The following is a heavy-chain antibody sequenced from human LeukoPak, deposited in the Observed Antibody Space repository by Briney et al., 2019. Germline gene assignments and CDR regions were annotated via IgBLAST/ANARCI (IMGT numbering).Heavy chain of an antibody. CDR2: ISAYNGNT. J-gene: IGHJ5*02. CDR3: ARERYSSSWYGGPSNWFAP. D-gene: IGHD6-13*01. V-gene: IGHV1-18*01. CDR1: GYTFTSYG. Sequence: GASVKVSCKASGYTFTSYGISWVRQAPGQGLEWMGWISAYNGNTNYAQKLQGRVTMTTDTSTSTAYMELRSLRSDDTAVYYCARERYSSSWYGGPSNWFAPWGQGTLVTVSS.